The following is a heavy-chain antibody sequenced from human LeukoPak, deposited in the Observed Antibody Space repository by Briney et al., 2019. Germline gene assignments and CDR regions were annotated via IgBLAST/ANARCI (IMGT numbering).Heavy chain of an antibody. D-gene: IGHD4-17*01. CDR1: GFTFSSYA. V-gene: IGHV3-23*01. CDR2: IGSTGSNT. J-gene: IGHJ4*02. CDR3: AKDRTEDYGDYYFDY. Sequence: PGGSLRLSCAASGFTFSSYAMSWVRQAPGKGLEWVSTIGSTGSNTYYTDSVKGRFTISRDNSKNTLYLQMNSLRAEDTAVYYCAKDRTEDYGDYYFDYWGQGTLVTVSS.